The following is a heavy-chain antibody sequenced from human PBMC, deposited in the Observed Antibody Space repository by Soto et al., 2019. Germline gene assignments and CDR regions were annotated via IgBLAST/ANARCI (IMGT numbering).Heavy chain of an antibody. V-gene: IGHV4-39*01. D-gene: IGHD6-6*01. Sequence: PSETLSLTCTVSGGSISSSSYYWGWIRQPPWKGLGWIGSIYYSGSTYYNPSLKSRVTISVDTSKNQFSLKLSSVTAADTAVYYCARQYSSSRSRADWFDPWGQGXLVTVYS. CDR3: ARQYSSSRSRADWFDP. J-gene: IGHJ5*02. CDR1: GGSISSSSYY. CDR2: IYYSGST.